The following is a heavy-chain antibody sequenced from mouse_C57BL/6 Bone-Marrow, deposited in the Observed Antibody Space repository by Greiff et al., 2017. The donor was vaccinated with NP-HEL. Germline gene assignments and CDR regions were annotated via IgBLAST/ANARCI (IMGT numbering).Heavy chain of an antibody. V-gene: IGHV1-82*01. CDR2: IYPGDGDT. CDR3: AGLTTVYAMDY. D-gene: IGHD1-1*01. Sequence: QVQLKQSGPELVKPGASVKISCKASGYAFSSSWMNWVKQRPGKGLEWIGRIYPGDGDTNYNGKFKGKATLTAAQSSSTAYMQLSSLTSEDSAVYCCAGLTTVYAMDYWGQGTSVTASS. J-gene: IGHJ4*01. CDR1: GYAFSSSW.